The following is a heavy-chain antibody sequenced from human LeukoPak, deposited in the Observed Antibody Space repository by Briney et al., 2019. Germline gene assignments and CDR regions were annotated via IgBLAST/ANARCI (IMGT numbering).Heavy chain of an antibody. J-gene: IGHJ6*03. CDR2: IYYSGST. CDR3: ARHKDYYYSYMDV. V-gene: IGHV4-39*01. CDR1: GDSISTSSYY. Sequence: SETLSLTCSVSGDSISTSSYYWGWIRQPPGTGLEWIGTIYYSGSTYYNPSLTSRVTISVDTSKNPFSLKLSSVTAADTAVYYCARHKDYYYSYMDVWGKGTTVTISS.